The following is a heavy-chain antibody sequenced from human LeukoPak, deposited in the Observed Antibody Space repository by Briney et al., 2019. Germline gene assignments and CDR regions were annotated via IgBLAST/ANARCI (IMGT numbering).Heavy chain of an antibody. D-gene: IGHD3-10*01. CDR2: ISSSSSYI. CDR3: ARVGGYGSGSPDY. J-gene: IGHJ4*02. V-gene: IGHV3-21*01. CDR1: GFTISSYS. Sequence: PGGSLRLSCAASGFTISSYSMNWVRQAPGKGLEWVSSISSSSSYIYYADSVKGRFTISRDNAKNSLYLQMNNLRDEDTAVYYCARVGGYGSGSPDYWGQGTLVTVSS.